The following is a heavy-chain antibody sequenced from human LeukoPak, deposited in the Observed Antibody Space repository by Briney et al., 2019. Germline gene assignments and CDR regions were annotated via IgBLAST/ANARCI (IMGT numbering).Heavy chain of an antibody. D-gene: IGHD6-19*01. J-gene: IGHJ4*02. Sequence: HPGGSLRLSCAASGFTFSSYGMHWVRQAPGKGLEWVAVISYDGSNKYYADSVKGRFTISRDNSKNTLYLQMNSLRAEDTAVYYCAKDYGSSGWDPLDYWGQGTLVTVSS. V-gene: IGHV3-30*18. CDR3: AKDYGSSGWDPLDY. CDR1: GFTFSSYG. CDR2: ISYDGSNK.